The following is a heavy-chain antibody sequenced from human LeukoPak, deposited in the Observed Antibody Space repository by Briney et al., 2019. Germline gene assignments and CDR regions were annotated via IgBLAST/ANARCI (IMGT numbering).Heavy chain of an antibody. CDR2: ISGSGGST. CDR1: GFTLSSYA. V-gene: IGHV3-23*01. D-gene: IGHD6-25*01. CDR3: AEVGVAAYYFDY. J-gene: IGHJ4*02. Sequence: GGSLRLSCAASGFTLSSYAMSWVRQAPGKGLEWVSAISGSGGSTYYADSVKGRFTISRDNSKNTLYLQMNSLRAEDTAVYYCAEVGVAAYYFDYWGQGTLVTVSS.